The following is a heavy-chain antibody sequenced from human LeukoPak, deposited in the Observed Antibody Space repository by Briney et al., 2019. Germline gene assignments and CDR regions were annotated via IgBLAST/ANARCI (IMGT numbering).Heavy chain of an antibody. D-gene: IGHD2-15*01. J-gene: IGHJ6*03. Sequence: GGSLRLSCAASGFTFSSYEMNWVRQAPGKRLEWVSSISSSSSYIYYADSVKGRFTISRDNAKNSLYLQMNSLRAEDTAVYYCARGALGYCSGGSCYIHYYYYMDVWGKGTTVTVSS. V-gene: IGHV3-21*01. CDR2: ISSSSSYI. CDR1: GFTFSSYE. CDR3: ARGALGYCSGGSCYIHYYYYMDV.